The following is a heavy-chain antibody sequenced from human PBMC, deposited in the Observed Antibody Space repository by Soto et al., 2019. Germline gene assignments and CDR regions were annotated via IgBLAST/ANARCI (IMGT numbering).Heavy chain of an antibody. CDR1: GFTFSSYS. CDR3: ARSERWLQFDY. CDR2: ISSSSSYI. D-gene: IGHD5-12*01. Sequence: PGGSLRLSCAASGFTFSSYSMNWVRQAPGKGLEWVSSISSSSSYIYYADSVKGRFPISRDNAKNSLYLQMNSLRADDTAVYYCARSERWLQFDYWGQGTLVTVSS. J-gene: IGHJ4*02. V-gene: IGHV3-21*01.